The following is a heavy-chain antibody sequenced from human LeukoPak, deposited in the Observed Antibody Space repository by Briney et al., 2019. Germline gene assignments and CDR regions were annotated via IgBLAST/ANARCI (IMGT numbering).Heavy chain of an antibody. D-gene: IGHD1-26*01. J-gene: IGHJ3*02. CDR1: GYTFTAYY. CDR2: INPDSGGT. V-gene: IGHV1-2*06. CDR3: ARDMGAHDAFDI. Sequence: ASVKLSCKASGYTFTAYYMHWVRHAPGQGLEWMGRINPDSGGTSYAQKFQGRDTMTRDTSISTAYVEVSRLRSDDTAIFYCARDMGAHDAFDIWGQGTMVTVSS.